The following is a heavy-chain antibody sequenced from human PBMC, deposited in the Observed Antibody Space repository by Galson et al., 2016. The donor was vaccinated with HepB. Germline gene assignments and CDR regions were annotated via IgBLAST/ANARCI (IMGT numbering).Heavy chain of an antibody. CDR1: GFTFNTSA. Sequence: SLRLSCAASGFTFNTSAMSWVRQAPGKGLERVPSISGSGDITYNADVGKGRFTISRDNPKHTVYLQMNSLRVEDTAVYYCARMRDVWEFLGRPFDYWGQGALVTVSS. CDR3: ARMRDVWEFLGRPFDY. D-gene: IGHD1-26*01. CDR2: ISGSGDIT. J-gene: IGHJ4*02. V-gene: IGHV3-23*01.